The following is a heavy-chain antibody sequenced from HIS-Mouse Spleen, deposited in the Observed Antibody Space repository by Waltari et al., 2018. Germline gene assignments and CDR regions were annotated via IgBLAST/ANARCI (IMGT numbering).Heavy chain of an antibody. J-gene: IGHJ4*02. CDR3: ARANGEGYYFDY. CDR2: INHSGST. D-gene: IGHD2-8*01. CDR1: GGSFSGYY. Sequence: QVQLQQWGAGLLKPSETLSLTCAVYGGSFSGYYWSWTRQPPGKGLEWIGEINHSGSTNYNPSLKSRVTISVDTSKNQFSLKLSSVTAADTAVYYCARANGEGYYFDYWGQGTLVTVSS. V-gene: IGHV4-34*01.